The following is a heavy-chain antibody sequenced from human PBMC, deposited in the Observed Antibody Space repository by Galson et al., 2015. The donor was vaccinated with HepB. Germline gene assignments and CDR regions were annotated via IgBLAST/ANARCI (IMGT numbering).Heavy chain of an antibody. CDR1: GYSFTTYW. J-gene: IGHJ5*02. D-gene: IGHD2-21*02. V-gene: IGHV5-10-1*01. Sequence: QSGAEVKKPGESLRISCKVSGYSFTTYWIHWVRQMPGKGLEWMGKIDPGNSNTNYSPSFQGHVTISADKSISTAYLQWSSLRASDTAMYYCVRQDGCGSDCYLAGRDWFDPWGQGTLVTVSS. CDR3: VRQDGCGSDCYLAGRDWFDP. CDR2: IDPGNSNT.